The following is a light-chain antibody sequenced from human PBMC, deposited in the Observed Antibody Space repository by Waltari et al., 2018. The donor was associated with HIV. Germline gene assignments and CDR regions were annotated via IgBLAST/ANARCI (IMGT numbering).Light chain of an antibody. J-gene: IGLJ2*01. Sequence: QSALTQPASVSGSPGQSITISCDLQAYPYVPWYQRHPGKAPKVIIYEVTNRPSGLSNRFSGSKSGNTATLTISGLQPEDEADYFCTSYISGTSPVFGRGTRVTVL. CDR1: DLQAYPY. V-gene: IGLV2-14*01. CDR2: EVT. CDR3: TSYISGTSPV.